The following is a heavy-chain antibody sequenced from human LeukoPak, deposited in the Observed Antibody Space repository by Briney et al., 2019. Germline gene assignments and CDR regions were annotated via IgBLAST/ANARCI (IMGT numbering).Heavy chain of an antibody. V-gene: IGHV4-59*01. CDR1: GYSISSGYY. CDR3: ARAFYLPPQHYYDSSGYYADAFDI. Sequence: SETLSLTCTVSGYSISSGYYWGWIRQPPGKGLEWIGYIYYSGSTNYNPSLKSRVTISVDTSKNQFSLKLSSVTAADTAVYYCARAFYLPPQHYYDSSGYYADAFDIWGQGTMVTVSS. CDR2: IYYSGST. D-gene: IGHD3-22*01. J-gene: IGHJ3*02.